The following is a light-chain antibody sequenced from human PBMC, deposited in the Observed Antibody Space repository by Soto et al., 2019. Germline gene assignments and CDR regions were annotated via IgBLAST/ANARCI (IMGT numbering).Light chain of an antibody. V-gene: IGKV3D-15*01. CDR3: QQYNNWPWT. CDR2: GAS. Sequence: EKVMTQSPATLSVPPGERATLSCRASQSVSSNLAWYQQKPGQAPRLLIYGASTRATGIPARFSGSGSGTEFTLTISSLQSEDFAAYYCQQYNNWPWTFGQGTKVEIK. CDR1: QSVSSN. J-gene: IGKJ1*01.